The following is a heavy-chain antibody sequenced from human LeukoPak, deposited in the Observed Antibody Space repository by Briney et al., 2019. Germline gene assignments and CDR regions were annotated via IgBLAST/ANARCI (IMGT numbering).Heavy chain of an antibody. D-gene: IGHD3-22*01. J-gene: IGHJ4*02. Sequence: SSETLSLTCAVSGYSISSGYYWGWIRQPPGKGLEWIGSIYHNGNTYYNPSLKSRVTISVDTSKNQFSLKLSSVTAADTAVCYCARLSITMILVVITEYYFDYWGQGTLVTVSS. V-gene: IGHV4-38-2*01. CDR2: IYHNGNT. CDR1: GYSISSGYY. CDR3: ARLSITMILVVITEYYFDY.